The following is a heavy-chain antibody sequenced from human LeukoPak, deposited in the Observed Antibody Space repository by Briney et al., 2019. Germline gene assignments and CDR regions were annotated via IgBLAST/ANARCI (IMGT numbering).Heavy chain of an antibody. CDR1: GFTFSSYG. CDR2: IWYDGSNK. J-gene: IGHJ4*02. V-gene: IGHV3-30*02. CDR3: AKDYSTVTTPPDY. Sequence: GGSLRLSCAASGFTFSSYGMHWVRQAPGKGLEWVAVIWYDGSNKYYADSVKGRFTISRDNSKNTLYLQMNSLRAEDTAVYYCAKDYSTVTTPPDYWGQGTLVTVSS. D-gene: IGHD4-17*01.